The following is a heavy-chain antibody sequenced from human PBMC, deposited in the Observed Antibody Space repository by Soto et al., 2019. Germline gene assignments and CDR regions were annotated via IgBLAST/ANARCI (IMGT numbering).Heavy chain of an antibody. J-gene: IGHJ6*02. D-gene: IGHD6-19*01. CDR3: ARGWPPGAVAGTEYYYYGMDV. CDR2: IYYSGST. CDR1: GGSISSGDYY. V-gene: IGHV4-30-4*01. Sequence: PSETLSLTCTFSGGSISSGDYYWSWIRQPPGKGLEWIGEIYYSGSTNYNPSLKSRVTISVDTSKNQFSLKLSSVTAADTAVYYCARGWPPGAVAGTEYYYYGMDVWGQGTTVTVSS.